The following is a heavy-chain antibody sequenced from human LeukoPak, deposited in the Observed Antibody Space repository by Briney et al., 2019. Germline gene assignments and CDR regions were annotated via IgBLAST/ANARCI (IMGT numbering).Heavy chain of an antibody. CDR2: IGYSSSPI. CDR3: ARDYYYDSSGYYYY. Sequence: GGSLRLSCTASGFTLSTYSMNWVRQAPGKGLEWVSYIGYSSSPIHYADSVKGRFTIYRDSAKNSLYLQMNSLRAEDTAVYYCARDYYYDSSGYYYYWGQGTLVTVSS. J-gene: IGHJ4*02. D-gene: IGHD3-22*01. V-gene: IGHV3-48*01. CDR1: GFTLSTYS.